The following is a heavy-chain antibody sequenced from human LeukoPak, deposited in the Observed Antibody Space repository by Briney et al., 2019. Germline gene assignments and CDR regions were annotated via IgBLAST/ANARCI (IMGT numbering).Heavy chain of an antibody. V-gene: IGHV1-8*01. CDR3: ARGQSRRFGELFGY. Sequence: GASVKVSCKASGYNFTSYDINWVRQATGQGLEWMGWMNPNSGNTGHAQKFQGRVTMTRNTSISTAYMELSSLRSKDTAVYFCARGQSRRFGELFGYWGQGTLVTVSS. J-gene: IGHJ4*02. CDR1: GYNFTSYD. D-gene: IGHD3-10*01. CDR2: MNPNSGNT.